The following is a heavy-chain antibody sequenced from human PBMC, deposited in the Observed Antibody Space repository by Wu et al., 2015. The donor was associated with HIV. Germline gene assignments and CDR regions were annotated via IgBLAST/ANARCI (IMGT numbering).Heavy chain of an antibody. CDR3: ATVFWSYFSSIP. Sequence: QVQLVQSGAEVKKPGSSVKVSCKASGDTFSSYDFTWVRQAPGQGLEWMGGIIPVSGATNYAHKFQGRITITADVSTSTAYMQLDSLTSEDTAIYYCATVFWSYFSSIPWGQGSLVIVSS. J-gene: IGHJ4*02. D-gene: IGHD3-3*01. CDR2: IIPVSGAT. V-gene: IGHV1-69*12. CDR1: GDTFSSYD.